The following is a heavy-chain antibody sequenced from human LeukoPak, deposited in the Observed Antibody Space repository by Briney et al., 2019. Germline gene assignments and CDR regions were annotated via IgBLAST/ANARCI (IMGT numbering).Heavy chain of an antibody. J-gene: IGHJ6*02. V-gene: IGHV3-13*01. CDR3: ARAKRETSTRPWTSGMDV. D-gene: IGHD3/OR15-3a*01. CDR2: LGSAGDK. CDR1: GFTLSDYD. Sequence: GGSLRLSCAASGFTLSDYDIHWVRQPIGKGLDWVSGLGSAGDKYHSGSERGRFTISREDAENSVYLQMNGLRPEDTAIYYCARAKRETSTRPWTSGMDVWGQGTRVTVSS.